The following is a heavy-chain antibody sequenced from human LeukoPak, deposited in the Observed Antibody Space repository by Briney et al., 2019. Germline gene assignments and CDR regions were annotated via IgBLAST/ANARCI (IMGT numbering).Heavy chain of an antibody. D-gene: IGHD2-21*01. CDR3: ARGLGIAIVSPADEDY. CDR2: INPNSGGT. CDR1: GHTFTTYY. V-gene: IGHV1-2*02. J-gene: IGHJ4*02. Sequence: GASVKVSCKASGHTFTTYYIHWVRQAPGQGLEWMGWINPNSGGTNYAQKFQGRVTMTRDTSISTAYMELSRLRSDDTAVYYCARGLGIAIVSPADEDYWGQGTLVTVSS.